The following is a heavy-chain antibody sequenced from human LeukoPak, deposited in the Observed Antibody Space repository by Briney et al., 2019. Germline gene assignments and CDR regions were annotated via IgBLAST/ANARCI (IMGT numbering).Heavy chain of an antibody. J-gene: IGHJ4*02. CDR3: ARGSSGWSHFDY. CDR1: GGSISSYY. Sequence: PSETLSLTCTVSGGSISSYYWSWIRQPPGKGLEWIGYIYDSGSTNYKSSLRSRVTISVDMSKNQFSLKLSSVTAADTAVYYCARGSSGWSHFDYWGQGTLVTVSS. CDR2: IYDSGST. D-gene: IGHD6-19*01. V-gene: IGHV4-59*01.